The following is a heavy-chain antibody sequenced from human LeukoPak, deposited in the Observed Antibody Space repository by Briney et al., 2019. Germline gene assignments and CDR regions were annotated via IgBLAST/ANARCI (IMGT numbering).Heavy chain of an antibody. D-gene: IGHD4-17*01. CDR2: ISGSGGST. J-gene: IGHJ3*02. V-gene: IGHV3-23*01. CDR1: GFSYSSYG. Sequence: GGSLRLSCAASGFSYSSYGMSWVRQAPGKGLEWVSAISGSGGSTYYADSVKGRFIISRDNSKNTLYMQMNSLRAEDTAIYYCARGDLDYGDYTCAFDIWGQGTILTVSS. CDR3: ARGDLDYGDYTCAFDI.